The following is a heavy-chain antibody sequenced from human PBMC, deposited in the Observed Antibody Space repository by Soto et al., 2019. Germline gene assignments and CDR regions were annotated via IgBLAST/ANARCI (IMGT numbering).Heavy chain of an antibody. CDR3: ARASPVVTDV. J-gene: IGHJ6*02. CDR2: IYYSGST. CDR1: GGSISSGDYY. D-gene: IGHD5-18*01. V-gene: IGHV4-30-4*01. Sequence: QVQLQESGPGLVKPSQTLSLTCTVSGGSISSGDYYWSWIRQPPGKGLEWIGYIYYSGSTYYNPSIKSRVTVPVDTPKTQFSLKLTSVTPADTAVYYCARASPVVTDVWGQGTTVTVSS.